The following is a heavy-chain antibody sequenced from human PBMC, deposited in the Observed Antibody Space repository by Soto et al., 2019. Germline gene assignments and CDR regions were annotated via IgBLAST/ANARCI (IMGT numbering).Heavy chain of an antibody. Sequence: SETLSLTCTVSGGSISSGGYYWSWIRQHPGKGLEWIGYIYYSGSTYYNPSLKSRVTISVDTSKNQFSLKLSSVTAADTAVYYCAREDCSGGSCYADYWGQGTLVTVSS. D-gene: IGHD2-15*01. CDR1: GGSISSGGYY. CDR2: IYYSGST. J-gene: IGHJ4*02. CDR3: AREDCSGGSCYADY. V-gene: IGHV4-31*03.